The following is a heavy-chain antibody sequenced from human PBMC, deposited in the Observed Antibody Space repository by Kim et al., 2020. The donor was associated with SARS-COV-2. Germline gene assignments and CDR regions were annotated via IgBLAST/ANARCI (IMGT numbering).Heavy chain of an antibody. J-gene: IGHJ6*02. CDR1: GFTFSNAW. CDR2: IKSKTDGGTT. Sequence: GGSLRLSCAASGFTFSNAWMSWVRQAPGKGLEWVGRIKSKTDGGTTDYAAPVKGRFTISRDDSKNTLYLQMNSLKTEDTAVYYCTTVFRERGYSGYDGKGYYYGMDVWGQGTTVTVSS. CDR3: TTVFRERGYSGYDGKGYYYGMDV. V-gene: IGHV3-15*01. D-gene: IGHD5-12*01.